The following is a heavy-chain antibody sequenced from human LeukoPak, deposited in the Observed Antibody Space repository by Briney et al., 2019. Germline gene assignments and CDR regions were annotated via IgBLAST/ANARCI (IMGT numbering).Heavy chain of an antibody. Sequence: PSETXSLTCSVSGASTTNSRYYWVWIRQPPGKGLEWIGSVSYKGVTYYGPSFRSRFAISIDTSRDQFSLSLASVTAADTAVYYCATLTMSGLGIIPPASWGQGTLVTVSS. J-gene: IGHJ5*02. CDR3: ATLTMSGLGIIPPAS. V-gene: IGHV4-39*01. CDR2: VSYKGVT. CDR1: GASTTNSRYY. D-gene: IGHD3/OR15-3a*01.